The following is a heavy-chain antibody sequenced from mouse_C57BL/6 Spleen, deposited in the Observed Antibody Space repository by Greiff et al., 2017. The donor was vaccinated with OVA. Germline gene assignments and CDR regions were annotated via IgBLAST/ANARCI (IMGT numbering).Heavy chain of an antibody. V-gene: IGHV5-9-1*02. Sequence: EVHLVESGEGLVKPGGSLKLSCAASGFTFSSYAMSWVRQTPEKRLEWVAYISSGGDYIYYADTVKGRFTISRDNARNTLYLQMSSLKSEDTAMYYCTRDEKILGRGWYFDVWGTGTTVTVSS. CDR2: ISSGGDYI. CDR1: GFTFSSYA. CDR3: TRDEKILGRGWYFDV. J-gene: IGHJ1*03. D-gene: IGHD4-1*01.